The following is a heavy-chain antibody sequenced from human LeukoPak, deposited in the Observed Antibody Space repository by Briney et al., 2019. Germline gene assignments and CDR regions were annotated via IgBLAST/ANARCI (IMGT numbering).Heavy chain of an antibody. CDR1: GGSISSYY. J-gene: IGHJ6*02. Sequence: SETLSLTCTVPGGSISSYYWSWIRQPAGRGLEWIGRIYTSGSTDYNPSLKSRVTMSVDTSKNQFSLKLSSVTAADTAVYYCARVDSPKEVWDVWGQGTTVTVSS. D-gene: IGHD2-15*01. CDR3: ARVDSPKEVWDV. CDR2: IYTSGST. V-gene: IGHV4-4*07.